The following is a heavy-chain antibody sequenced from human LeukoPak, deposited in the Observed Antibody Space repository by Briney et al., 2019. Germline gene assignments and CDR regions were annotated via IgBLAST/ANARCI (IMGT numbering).Heavy chain of an antibody. Sequence: GSLRLSCAASGFTFSSYLMSWVRQAPGKGLEWVANIKQDGSEKYYMDSVKGRFTISRDNAKNSLYLQMNSLRAEDTAVYYCARGGDFDAFDIWGQGTMVTVSS. CDR3: ARGGDFDAFDI. CDR1: GFTFSSYL. V-gene: IGHV3-7*01. D-gene: IGHD2-21*02. CDR2: IKQDGSEK. J-gene: IGHJ3*02.